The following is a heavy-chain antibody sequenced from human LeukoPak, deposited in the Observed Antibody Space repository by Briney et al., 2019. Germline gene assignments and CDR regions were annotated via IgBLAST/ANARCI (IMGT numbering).Heavy chain of an antibody. CDR3: ARATSTVTTLNPMGY. J-gene: IGHJ4*02. V-gene: IGHV3-30*19. D-gene: IGHD4-17*01. CDR2: IWYDGSNK. Sequence: PGGSLRLSCAASGFTFSSYGMHWVRQAPGKGLEWVAVIWYDGSNKYYADSVKGRFTISRDNSKNTLYPQMNSLRAEDTAVYYCARATSTVTTLNPMGYWGQGTLVTVSS. CDR1: GFTFSSYG.